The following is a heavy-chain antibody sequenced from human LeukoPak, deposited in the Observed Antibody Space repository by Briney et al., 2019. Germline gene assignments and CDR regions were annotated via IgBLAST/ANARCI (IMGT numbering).Heavy chain of an antibody. Sequence: MPSETLSLTCTVSGYSISSGYYWGWIRQPPGKGLEWIGSIYHSGSTYYNPSLKSRVTISVDTSKNQFSLKLSSVTAADTAVYYCARNYYGSGSYYNVVWFDPWGQGTLVTVSS. J-gene: IGHJ5*02. V-gene: IGHV4-38-2*02. CDR1: GYSISSGYY. CDR2: IYHSGST. D-gene: IGHD3-10*01. CDR3: ARNYYGSGSYYNVVWFDP.